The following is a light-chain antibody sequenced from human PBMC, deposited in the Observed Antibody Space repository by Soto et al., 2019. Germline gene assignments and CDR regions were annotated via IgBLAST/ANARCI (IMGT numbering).Light chain of an antibody. CDR1: SSDVGGYNY. J-gene: IGLJ1*01. CDR2: DVS. CDR3: SSYTSSSTPYV. V-gene: IGLV2-14*01. Sequence: QSALTQPASVSGSPGQSITISCTGTSSDVGGYNYVSWYQQHQGKAPKLMIYDVSNRPSGVSNRFSGSKSGNTASLTISGLQAEDEAEYYCSSYTSSSTPYVFGTGTKLTVL.